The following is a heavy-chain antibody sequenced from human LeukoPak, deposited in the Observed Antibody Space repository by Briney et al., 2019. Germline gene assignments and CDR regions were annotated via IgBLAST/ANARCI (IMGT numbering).Heavy chain of an antibody. CDR2: INPYSGAS. D-gene: IGHD5/OR15-5a*01. CDR1: GYGFIDVY. CDR3: ATSSSVTHTRDP. V-gene: IGHV1-2*02. J-gene: IGHJ5*02. Sequence: ASVTVSCKASGYGFIDVYFNWVRQAPGQGLERMGWINPYSGASKYAQRFQGRVSMDASIDTAYLELSWLTSDDTAVYYCATSSSVTHTRDPWGPGTLVTVSS.